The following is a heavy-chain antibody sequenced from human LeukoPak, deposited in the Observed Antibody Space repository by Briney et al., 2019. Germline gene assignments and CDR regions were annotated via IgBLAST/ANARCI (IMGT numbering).Heavy chain of an antibody. CDR2: IHYSGTT. CDR1: GGSIRSYY. V-gene: IGHV4-59*08. D-gene: IGHD2-15*01. CDR3: ARHLRDCSGGNCYPGAFDI. J-gene: IGHJ3*02. Sequence: PSETLSLTCTVSGGSIRSYYWSWIRQPPGKVLEWIGNIHYSGTTNYNPSLKSRVTISLDTSKNQFSLKLSSVTAADTAVYYCARHLRDCSGGNCYPGAFDIWGQGTMVTVSS.